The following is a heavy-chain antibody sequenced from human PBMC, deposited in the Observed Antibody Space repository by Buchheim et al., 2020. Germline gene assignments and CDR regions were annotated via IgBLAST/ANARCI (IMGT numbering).Heavy chain of an antibody. J-gene: IGHJ4*02. Sequence: QVQLQESGPGLVKPSETLSLTCTVSGGSISSYYWSWIRQPPGKGLEWIGSVYYNGNTNYNPSLKSRVTISVDTSKNQFPLKLTSVTAADTAVYYCTKYGSYFDYWGQGTL. CDR1: GGSISSYY. V-gene: IGHV4-59*01. CDR3: TKYGSYFDY. D-gene: IGHD4-17*01. CDR2: VYYNGNT.